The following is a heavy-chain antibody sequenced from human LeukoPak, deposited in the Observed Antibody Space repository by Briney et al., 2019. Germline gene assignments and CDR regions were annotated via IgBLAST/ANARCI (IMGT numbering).Heavy chain of an antibody. CDR2: ISGSGGST. Sequence: PGGSLRLSCAASGFTFSSYGMSWVRQAPGKGLEWVSAISGSGGSTYYADSVKGRFTISRDNAKNSLYLQMNSLRAEDTAVYYCARAALYDSSGYYYGIDYWGQGTLVTVSS. J-gene: IGHJ4*02. CDR1: GFTFSSYG. CDR3: ARAALYDSSGYYYGIDY. D-gene: IGHD3-22*01. V-gene: IGHV3-23*01.